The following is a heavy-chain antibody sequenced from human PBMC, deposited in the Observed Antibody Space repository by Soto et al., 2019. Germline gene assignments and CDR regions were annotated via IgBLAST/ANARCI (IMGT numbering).Heavy chain of an antibody. CDR3: ARAGAVAGSAVGWLDP. J-gene: IGHJ5*02. D-gene: IGHD6-19*01. CDR1: GYTFTSYG. V-gene: IGHV1-18*01. CDR2: ISGYDGNT. Sequence: QVQLVQSGGEVKFPGASVKVSCKASGYTFTSYGISWVRQAPGQGLEWMGWISGYDGNTNYAQKVRGRVSLTTDTTTNTAYMELMSLTSADTAVYYCARAGAVAGSAVGWLDPWGQGTLVSVSP.